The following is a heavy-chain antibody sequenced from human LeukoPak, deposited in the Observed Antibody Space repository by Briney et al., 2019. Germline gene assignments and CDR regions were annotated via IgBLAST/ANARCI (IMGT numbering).Heavy chain of an antibody. J-gene: IGHJ4*02. D-gene: IGHD2-15*01. CDR3: ARDYTYCSGGTCYDRFDY. V-gene: IGHV3-7*01. CDR1: GFSFSSYW. Sequence: PGGSLRLSCAASGFSFSSYWMTWVRQAPGKGPEWVANIKRDGSEKHYLDSVEGRFTISRDNAESSLYLQMTSLRAEDTAVYCCARDYTYCSGGTCYDRFDYWGQGTLVTVSS. CDR2: IKRDGSEK.